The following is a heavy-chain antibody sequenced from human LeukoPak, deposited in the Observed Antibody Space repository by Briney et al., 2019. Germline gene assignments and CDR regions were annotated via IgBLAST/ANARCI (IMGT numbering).Heavy chain of an antibody. J-gene: IGHJ6*03. CDR3: ARVSWFPGTSYYYMDV. V-gene: IGHV4-61*09. Sequence: SETLSLTCTVSGGSISSASYYWSWIRQPAGKGLEWIGHIYTTGSISYNPSLKSRVTISLDTSKNQFSLKLRSVTAADTAVYYCARVSWFPGTSYYYMDVWGKGTTVTVSS. CDR1: GGSISSASYY. CDR2: IYTTGSI. D-gene: IGHD1-1*01.